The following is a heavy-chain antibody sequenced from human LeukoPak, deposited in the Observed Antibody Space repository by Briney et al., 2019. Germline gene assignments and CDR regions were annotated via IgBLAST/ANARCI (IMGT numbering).Heavy chain of an antibody. J-gene: IGHJ4*02. CDR1: GGSISSYY. V-gene: IGHV4-59*08. CDR3: VRRMVGAIRPFDY. CDR2: MYYSGST. Sequence: SETLSLTCTVSGGSISSYYWSWIRQPPGKGLEWIGYMYYSGSTYYNPSLKSRVTISVDTSKNQFSLKLSSVTAADTAVYYCVRRMVGAIRPFDYWGQGTLVIVSS. D-gene: IGHD1-26*01.